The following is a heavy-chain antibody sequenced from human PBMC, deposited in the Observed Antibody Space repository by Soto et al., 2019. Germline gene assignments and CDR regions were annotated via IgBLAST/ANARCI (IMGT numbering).Heavy chain of an antibody. CDR2: ISTRGGRT. J-gene: IGHJ4*02. Sequence: PGGSLRLSCAASGFSFSSYAMSWVRQAPPQGLEWVSSISTRGGRTYYADSVKGRFIISRDNSANAVYLDMDNLRAKDTGIHYCAKEVDYDSSGSYSDLCFDSWGQGALVTVSS. CDR3: AKEVDYDSSGSYSDLCFDS. V-gene: IGHV3-23*01. CDR1: GFSFSSYA. D-gene: IGHD3-10*01.